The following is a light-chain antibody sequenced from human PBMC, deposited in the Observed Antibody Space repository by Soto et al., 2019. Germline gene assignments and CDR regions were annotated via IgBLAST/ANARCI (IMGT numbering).Light chain of an antibody. Sequence: QSVLTQPPSVSGAPGQRVTISCTGSSSNIGAGYVVHWYQQLPGTAPKLLIYGNSNRPSGVPDRFSGSKSGTSASLAITGLQADDEADYYCQSYDSSLSGSLFGGVTKLTVL. J-gene: IGLJ2*01. CDR1: SSNIGAGYV. CDR3: QSYDSSLSGSL. V-gene: IGLV1-40*01. CDR2: GNS.